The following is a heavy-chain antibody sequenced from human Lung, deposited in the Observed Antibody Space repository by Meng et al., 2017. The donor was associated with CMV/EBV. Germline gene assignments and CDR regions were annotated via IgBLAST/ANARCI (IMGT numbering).Heavy chain of an antibody. CDR1: GGSISSYY. CDR2: IYYSGNT. Sequence: SETLSLTCTVSGGSISSYYWSWIRQPPGKGLEWIGYIYYSGNTNYNPSLKSRVTISVDTSKNQFSLTLSSVTAADAAVYYCARGNWNYDYWGQGTLVTVPS. V-gene: IGHV4-59*01. J-gene: IGHJ4*02. D-gene: IGHD1-7*01. CDR3: ARGNWNYDY.